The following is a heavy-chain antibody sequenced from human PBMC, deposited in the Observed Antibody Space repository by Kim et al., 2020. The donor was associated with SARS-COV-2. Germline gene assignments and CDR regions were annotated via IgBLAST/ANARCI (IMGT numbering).Heavy chain of an antibody. D-gene: IGHD3-16*01. V-gene: IGHV3-13*01. J-gene: IGHJ4*02. CDR1: GFTFSSYD. CDR3: ARSLHGSYFDY. CDR2: IGTAGDT. Sequence: GGSLRLSCAASGFTFSSYDMHWVRQATGKGLEWVSAIGTAGDTYYPGSVKGRFTISRENAKNSLYLQMNSLRAGDTAVYYCARSLHGSYFDYWGQGTLVTVSS.